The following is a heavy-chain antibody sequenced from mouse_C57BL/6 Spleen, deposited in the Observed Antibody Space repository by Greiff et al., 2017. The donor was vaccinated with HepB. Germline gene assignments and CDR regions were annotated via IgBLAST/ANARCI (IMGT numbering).Heavy chain of an antibody. D-gene: IGHD2-2*01. V-gene: IGHV1-81*01. CDR3: AGPMVTTDY. CDR1: GYTFTSYG. J-gene: IGHJ2*01. Sequence: QVHVKQSGAELARPGASVKLSCKASGYTFTSYGISWVKQRTGQGLEWIGEIYPRSGNTYYNEKFKGKATLTADKSSSTAYMELRSLTSEDSAVYFCAGPMVTTDYWGQGTTLTVSS. CDR2: IYPRSGNT.